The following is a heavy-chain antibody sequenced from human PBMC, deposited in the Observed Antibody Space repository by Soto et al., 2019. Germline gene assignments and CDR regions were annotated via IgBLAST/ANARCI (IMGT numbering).Heavy chain of an antibody. CDR2: MNPNSGNT. CDR3: ASDRIAARSDWFDP. V-gene: IGHV1-8*01. CDR1: GYTFTSYD. D-gene: IGHD6-6*01. J-gene: IGHJ5*02. Sequence: QVQLVQSGAEVKKPGASVKVSCKASGYTFTSYDINWVRQATGQGLEWMGWMNPNSGNTGYAQKFQGRVTRTRNTSICTAYMELSSLRSEDTAVYYRASDRIAARSDWFDPWGQGTLVTVSS.